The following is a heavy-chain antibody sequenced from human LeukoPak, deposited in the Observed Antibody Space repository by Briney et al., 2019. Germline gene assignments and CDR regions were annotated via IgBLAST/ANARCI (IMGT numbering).Heavy chain of an antibody. Sequence: PGGSLRLSCAASGFTFDDYGMSWVRQAPGKGLEWVSAISGSGGSTYYADSVKGRFTISRDNSKNTLYLQMNSLRAEDTAVYYCAKQSSSWIHFDYYYYMDVWGKGTTVTISS. CDR1: GFTFDDYG. J-gene: IGHJ6*03. CDR2: ISGSGGST. CDR3: AKQSSSWIHFDYYYYMDV. V-gene: IGHV3-23*01. D-gene: IGHD6-13*01.